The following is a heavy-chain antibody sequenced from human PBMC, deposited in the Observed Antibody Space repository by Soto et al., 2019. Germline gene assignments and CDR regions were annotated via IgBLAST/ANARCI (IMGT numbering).Heavy chain of an antibody. J-gene: IGHJ4*02. CDR3: ARAVVLEWNEFDY. V-gene: IGHV3-30-3*01. D-gene: IGHD3-3*01. CDR2: ISYDGSNK. CDR1: GFTFSSYA. Sequence: QPGGSLRLSCAASGFTFSSYAMHWVRQAPGKGLEWVAVISYDGSNKYYADSVKGRFTISRDNSKNTLYLQMNSLRAEDTAVYYCARAVVLEWNEFDYWGQGTLVTVSS.